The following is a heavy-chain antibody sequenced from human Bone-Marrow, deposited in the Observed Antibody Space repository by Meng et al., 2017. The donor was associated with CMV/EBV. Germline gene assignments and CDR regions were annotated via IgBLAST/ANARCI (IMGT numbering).Heavy chain of an antibody. V-gene: IGHV3-9*01. D-gene: IGHD3-3*01. CDR3: ARDSRVLRFLEWLLPYYYYYGMDG. Sequence: GGSLRLSCAASGFTFDDYAMHWVRQAPGKGLEWVSGISWNSGSIGYADSVKGRFTISRDNAKNSLYLQMNSLRAEDTAVYYCARDSRVLRFLEWLLPYYYYYGMDGWGQGTTVTVSS. J-gene: IGHJ6*02. CDR2: ISWNSGSI. CDR1: GFTFDDYA.